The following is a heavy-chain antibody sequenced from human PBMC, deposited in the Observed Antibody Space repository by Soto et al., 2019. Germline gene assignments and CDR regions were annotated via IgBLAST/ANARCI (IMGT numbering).Heavy chain of an antibody. V-gene: IGHV3-66*01. Sequence: EVQLVESGGGLVQPGGSLRLSCAASGFTVSSNYMSCVRQAPGKGLEWVSIIYSGGSTYYADSVKGRFTISRDNSKNTLYLQMNSLRAEDTAVYYCERGGGNTRIDYWGQGTLVTVSS. CDR3: ERGGGNTRIDY. D-gene: IGHD3-16*01. J-gene: IGHJ4*02. CDR2: IYSGGST. CDR1: GFTVSSNY.